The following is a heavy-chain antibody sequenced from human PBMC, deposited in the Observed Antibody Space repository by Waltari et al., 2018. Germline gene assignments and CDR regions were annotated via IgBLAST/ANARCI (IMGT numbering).Heavy chain of an antibody. CDR2: INPNSGGT. Sequence: QVQLVQSGAEVQKPGASVKVSCKASGYAFTGYAMHWVRQAPGQGLEWRGWINPNSGGTNDAQKFQGRVTMTRDTSISTAYMELSRLRSDDTAVYYCARDRCSGGSCYSQDYWGQGTLVTVSS. CDR3: ARDRCSGGSCYSQDY. V-gene: IGHV1-2*02. CDR1: GYAFTGYA. J-gene: IGHJ4*02. D-gene: IGHD2-15*01.